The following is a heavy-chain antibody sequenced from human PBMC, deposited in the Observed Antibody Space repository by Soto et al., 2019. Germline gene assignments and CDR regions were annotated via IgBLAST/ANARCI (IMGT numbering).Heavy chain of an antibody. V-gene: IGHV4-34*12. CDR3: ARVGQPPSDY. CDR2: IIHTGST. J-gene: IGHJ4*02. CDR1: RGSFSGYY. Sequence: QVQLQQWGAGLLKPSETLSLTCAVSRGSFSGYYWSWVRQFPGKGLEWIGEIIHTGSTNYNPSLKSRVTMSIDTSKKEISLKLCSVTAADTAVYYCARVGQPPSDYWGQGTLVTVSS. D-gene: IGHD2-2*01.